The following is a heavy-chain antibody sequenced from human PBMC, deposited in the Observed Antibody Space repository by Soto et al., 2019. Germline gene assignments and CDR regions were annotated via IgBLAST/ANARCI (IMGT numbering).Heavy chain of an antibody. CDR3: ARDSVGGIAVAFVYYGMDV. Sequence: QVQLVESGGGVVQPGRSLRLSCAASGFTFSSYGMHWVRQAPGKGLECVAVIWYDGSNKYYADSVKGRFTISRDNSKNTLYLQMNSLRAEDTAVYYCARDSVGGIAVAFVYYGMDVWGQGTTVTVSS. CDR1: GFTFSSYG. J-gene: IGHJ6*02. V-gene: IGHV3-33*01. D-gene: IGHD6-19*01. CDR2: IWYDGSNK.